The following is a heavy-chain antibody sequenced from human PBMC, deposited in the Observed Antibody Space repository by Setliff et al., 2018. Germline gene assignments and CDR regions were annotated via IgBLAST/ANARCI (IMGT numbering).Heavy chain of an antibody. Sequence: PSETLSLTCAVYGESLRGYYWTWIRQSPGKGLEWIGEINHDGGSNYNPPLKSRVTMSIDMSEKQFSLKLRSVTVADTAVYYCARGQDYYDPSGYYKLGYWGPGTLVTVSS. CDR1: GESLRGYY. CDR2: INHDGGS. V-gene: IGHV4-34*01. D-gene: IGHD3-22*01. J-gene: IGHJ4*02. CDR3: ARGQDYYDPSGYYKLGY.